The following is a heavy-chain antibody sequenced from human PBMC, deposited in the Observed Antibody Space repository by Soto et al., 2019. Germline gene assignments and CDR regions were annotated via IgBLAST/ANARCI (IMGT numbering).Heavy chain of an antibody. D-gene: IGHD5-12*01. CDR3: RVSSTSGWLLIDY. CDR1: VFTFSNAW. V-gene: IGHV3-15*01. CDR2: IKSKTDGGTT. J-gene: IGHJ4*02. Sequence: EVQLVESGGGLVKPGGSLRLSCAGSVFTFSNAWMSWVRHAPGKGLEWVGRIKSKTDGGTTDYAAPVKGRFTISRDDSKNTLYLQMNSLKTEDTAVSYCRVSSTSGWLLIDYWGQGTLVTVSS.